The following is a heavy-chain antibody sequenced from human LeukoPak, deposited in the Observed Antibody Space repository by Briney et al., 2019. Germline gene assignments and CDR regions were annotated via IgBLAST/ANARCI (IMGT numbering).Heavy chain of an antibody. V-gene: IGHV3-21*01. D-gene: IGHD3-22*01. Sequence: GGSLRLSCAASGFTFSSYSMNWVRQAPGKGLEWVSSISSSSSYIYYADSVKGRFTISRDNAKNSLYLQMNSLRAEDTAVYYCARDTLKYYDSSGYYGTIFDYWGQGTLVTVSS. J-gene: IGHJ4*02. CDR2: ISSSSSYI. CDR1: GFTFSSYS. CDR3: ARDTLKYYDSSGYYGTIFDY.